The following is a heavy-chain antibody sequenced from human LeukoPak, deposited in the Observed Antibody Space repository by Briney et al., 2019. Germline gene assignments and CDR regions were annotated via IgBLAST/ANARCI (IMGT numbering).Heavy chain of an antibody. CDR2: ISSSGSTI. CDR1: GFTFSSYE. J-gene: IGHJ3*02. CDR3: ASHGDAFDI. V-gene: IGHV3-48*03. Sequence: PGGSLRLTCAASGFTFSSYEMNWVRQAPGKGLEWVSYISSSGSTIYYADSVKGRFTISRDNAKNSLYLQMNSLRAEDTAVYYCASHGDAFDIWGQGTMVTVSS.